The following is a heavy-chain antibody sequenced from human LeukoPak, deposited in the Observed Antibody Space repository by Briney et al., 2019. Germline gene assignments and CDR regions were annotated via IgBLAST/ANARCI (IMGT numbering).Heavy chain of an antibody. V-gene: IGHV3-66*02. J-gene: IGHJ6*02. CDR2: LASDDRT. CDR1: GFDVSTMW. Sequence: GGSLRLSCAASGFDVSTMWMIWVRQAPGKGLEWISVLASDDRTHYADSVKGRFSISRDNLKNTIYLQMSSLRVEDTALYYCAKDLRNYGLDVWGQGTTVTVSS. CDR3: AKDLRNYGLDV.